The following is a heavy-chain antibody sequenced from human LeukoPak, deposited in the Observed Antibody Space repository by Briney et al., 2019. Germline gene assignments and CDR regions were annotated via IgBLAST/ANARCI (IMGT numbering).Heavy chain of an antibody. CDR1: GYTFTSYG. CDR2: ISAYNGNT. J-gene: IGHJ4*02. V-gene: IGHV1-18*01. D-gene: IGHD3-16*01. Sequence: ASVKVSCKASGYTFTSYGISWVRQAPGQGLEWMGWISAYNGNTNYAQKFQGRVTMTRDTSISTAYMELSRLRSDDTAVYYCARVATEGEFDYWGQGTLVTVSS. CDR3: ARVATEGEFDY.